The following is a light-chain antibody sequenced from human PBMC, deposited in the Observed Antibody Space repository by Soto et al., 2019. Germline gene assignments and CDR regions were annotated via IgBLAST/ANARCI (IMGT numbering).Light chain of an antibody. V-gene: IGLV4-60*03. CDR1: SGHSSNI. CDR2: LEGSGSY. Sequence: QPVLTQSSSASGSLGSSVKLTCTLSSGHSSNIIAWHQQQPGKAPRYLMKLEGSGSYNKGSGVPDRFSGSSSGADRYLTISHLQSEDEADYYCETWDSNTRVFGGGTQLTVL. J-gene: IGLJ2*01. CDR3: ETWDSNTRV.